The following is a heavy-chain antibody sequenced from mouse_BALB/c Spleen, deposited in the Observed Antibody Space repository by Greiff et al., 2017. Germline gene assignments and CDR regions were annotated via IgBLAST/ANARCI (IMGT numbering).Heavy chain of an antibody. CDR2: INPSTGYT. Sequence: VQLVESGAELAKPGASVKMSCKASGYTFTSYWMHWVKQRPGQGLEWIGYINPSTGYTEYNQKFKDKATLTADKSSSTAYMQLSSLTSEDSAVYYCARGGNYFDYWGQGTTLTVSS. J-gene: IGHJ2*01. CDR1: GYTFTSYW. CDR3: ARGGNYFDY. V-gene: IGHV1-7*01.